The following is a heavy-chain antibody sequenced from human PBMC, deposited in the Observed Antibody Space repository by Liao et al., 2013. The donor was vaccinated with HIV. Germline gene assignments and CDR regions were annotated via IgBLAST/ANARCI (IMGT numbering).Heavy chain of an antibody. D-gene: IGHD4-23*01. V-gene: IGHV4-59*01. J-gene: IGHJ4*02. Sequence: QVQLQVSGPGLVKPSETLSLTCSVTGGSFSTYQWTWIRQPPGKGLEWIGHVYNSGSTNYDSSLKSRVTISVDTSKNQFSLRMTYVTAADTAVYYCARGGGGKGFDSWGQGTLVTVSS. CDR2: VYNSGST. CDR3: ARGGGGKGFDS. CDR1: GGSFSTYQ.